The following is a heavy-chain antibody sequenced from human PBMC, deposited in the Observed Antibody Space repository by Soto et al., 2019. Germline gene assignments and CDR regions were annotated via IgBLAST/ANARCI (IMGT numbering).Heavy chain of an antibody. J-gene: IGHJ5*02. V-gene: IGHV5-51*01. CDR1: GYSFTSYW. Sequence: GESLKISCKGSGYSFTSYWIGWVRQMPGKGLEWMGIIYPGDSDTRYSPSFQGQVTISADKSISTAYLQWSSLKASDTAMYYCARHRWDCSGGSCYSWWFDPWGQGTLVTVSS. CDR3: ARHRWDCSGGSCYSWWFDP. CDR2: IYPGDSDT. D-gene: IGHD2-15*01.